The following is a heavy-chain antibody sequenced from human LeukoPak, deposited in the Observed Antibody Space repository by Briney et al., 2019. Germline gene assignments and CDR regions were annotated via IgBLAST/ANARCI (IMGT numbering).Heavy chain of an antibody. CDR1: GYTFTGYY. J-gene: IGHJ3*02. Sequence: ASVKVSCKASGYTFTGYYMHWVRQAPGQGREWMGWINPNICGTTYAHYFQGWVTMTRDTSISTAYMELSRLRSDDTAVYYCARFVDDYGDTGNAFDIWGQGTMVTVSS. CDR3: ARFVDDYGDTGNAFDI. CDR2: INPNICGT. D-gene: IGHD4-17*01. V-gene: IGHV1-2*04.